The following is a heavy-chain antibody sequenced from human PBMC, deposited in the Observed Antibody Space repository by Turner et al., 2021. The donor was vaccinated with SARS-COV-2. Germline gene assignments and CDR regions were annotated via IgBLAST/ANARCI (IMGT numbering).Heavy chain of an antibody. CDR1: GFTFSSYA. CDR3: AREMGSGSDY. CDR2: ISYDGSNK. D-gene: IGHD3-10*01. Sequence: QVQLVESGGGVVQPGRSLRLSCAASGFTFSSYAMHWVRQAPGKGLEWVALISYDGSNKYYADSVKGRFTISRDNSKNTLYLQMNSLRAEDTAVYHCAREMGSGSDYWGQGTLVTVSS. V-gene: IGHV3-30*04. J-gene: IGHJ4*02.